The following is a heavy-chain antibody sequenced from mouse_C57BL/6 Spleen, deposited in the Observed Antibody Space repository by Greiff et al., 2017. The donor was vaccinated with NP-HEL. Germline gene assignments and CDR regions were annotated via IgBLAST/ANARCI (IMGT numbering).Heavy chain of an antibody. Sequence: ESGPGLVKPSQSLSLTCSVTGYSITSGYYWNWIRQFPGNKLEWMGYISYDGSNNYNPSLKNRISITRYTSRNQFFLKLNSVTTEATATYYCARSGDYDVGFAYWGQGTLVTVSA. CDR1: GYSITSGYY. V-gene: IGHV3-6*01. D-gene: IGHD2-4*01. CDR3: ARSGDYDVGFAY. J-gene: IGHJ3*01. CDR2: ISYDGSN.